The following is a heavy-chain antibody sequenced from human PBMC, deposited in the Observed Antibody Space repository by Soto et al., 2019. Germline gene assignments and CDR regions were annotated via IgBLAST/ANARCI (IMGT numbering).Heavy chain of an antibody. Sequence: QIQLVQSGGEVKKPGASVKVSCKTSGYTFTSFAISWVRQAPGQGLEWVGWISGYNGNTDYAQNLQGRVTMTTDTSTGTAYMELRNLTSDDTAVYYCAREWVTSISNTWYLRGFDYWGQGTLVTVSS. D-gene: IGHD2-15*01. V-gene: IGHV1-18*01. CDR2: ISGYNGNT. CDR3: AREWVTSISNTWYLRGFDY. CDR1: GYTFTSFA. J-gene: IGHJ4*02.